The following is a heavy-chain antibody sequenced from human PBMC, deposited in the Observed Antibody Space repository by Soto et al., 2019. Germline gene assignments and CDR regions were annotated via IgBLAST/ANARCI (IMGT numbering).Heavy chain of an antibody. CDR3: ARDDCSGDQLKH. D-gene: IGHD2-15*01. CDR2: IIPIFGTA. Sequence: SVKVSCKASGGTFSSYAISWVRQAPGQGLEWMGRIIPIFGTANYAQKFQGRVTITADETTSTAYMELSSLRSEDTAGYYCARDDCSGDQLKHWGQGTPVTVSS. J-gene: IGHJ1*01. CDR1: GGTFSSYA. V-gene: IGHV1-69*13.